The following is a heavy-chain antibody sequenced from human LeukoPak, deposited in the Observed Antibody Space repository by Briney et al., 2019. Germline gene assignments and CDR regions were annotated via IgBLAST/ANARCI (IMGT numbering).Heavy chain of an antibody. CDR2: ISGSGGST. J-gene: IGHJ1*01. D-gene: IGHD6-13*01. CDR3: AKEGAAAGTHLRAEYFQH. CDR1: GFTFSSYA. V-gene: IGHV3-23*01. Sequence: GGSLRLSCAASGFTFSSYAMSWVRQAPGKGLEWVSAISGSGGSTYYADSVKGRFTISRDNSKNTLYLQMNSLRAEDTAVYYCAKEGAAAGTHLRAEYFQHWGQGTLVTVSS.